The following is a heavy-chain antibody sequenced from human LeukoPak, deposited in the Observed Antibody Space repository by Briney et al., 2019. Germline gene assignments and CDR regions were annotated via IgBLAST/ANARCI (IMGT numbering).Heavy chain of an antibody. J-gene: IGHJ4*02. D-gene: IGHD2-15*01. CDR3: AKYCSGGNCYSGFDY. V-gene: IGHV3-23*01. CDR2: MSGSGGRT. CDR1: GFTFSNYA. Sequence: GGSLRLSCGASGFTFSNYAMSWVRQAPGKGLEWVPTMSGSGGRTYYADSVKGRFTISRDSSKNTLYLQMNSLRAEDTAVYYCAKYCSGGNCYSGFDYWGQGTLVTVSS.